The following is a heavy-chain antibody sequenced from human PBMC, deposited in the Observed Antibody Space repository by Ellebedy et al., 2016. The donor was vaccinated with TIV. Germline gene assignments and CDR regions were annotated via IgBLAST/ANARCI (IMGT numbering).Heavy chain of an antibody. CDR1: GFTFSSYA. V-gene: IGHV3-23*01. D-gene: IGHD3-16*01. Sequence: GESLKISCATSGFTFSSYAFTRVRQAPGKGLEWVSNIRGDYVSTNYADSVKGRFTISRDRSMNTLYLQMNSLRAEDTAIYYCAKGASLWVTDGFDLWGRGTMVAVSS. J-gene: IGHJ3*01. CDR3: AKGASLWVTDGFDL. CDR2: IRGDYVST.